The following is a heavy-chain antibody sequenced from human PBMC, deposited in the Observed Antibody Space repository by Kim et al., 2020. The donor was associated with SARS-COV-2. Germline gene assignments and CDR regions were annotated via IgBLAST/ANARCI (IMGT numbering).Heavy chain of an antibody. D-gene: IGHD3-10*01. V-gene: IGHV1-8*01. J-gene: IGHJ5*02. CDR3: ASSSMVRGVIRWYNWFDP. CDR2: MNPNSGNT. Sequence: ASVKVSCKASGYTFTSYDINWVRQATGQGLEWMGWMNPNSGNTGYAQKFQGRVTMTRNTSISTAYMELSSLRSEDTAVYYCASSSMVRGVIRWYNWFDPWGQGTLVTVSS. CDR1: GYTFTSYD.